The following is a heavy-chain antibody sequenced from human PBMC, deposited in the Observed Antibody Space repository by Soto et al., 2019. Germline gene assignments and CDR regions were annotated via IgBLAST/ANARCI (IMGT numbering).Heavy chain of an antibody. V-gene: IGHV3-7*01. CDR3: ASVAIVVVPPDDYLDV. J-gene: IGHJ6*03. CDR1: GFTYSSYW. Sequence: EVQLVESGGGLVQPGGSLRLSWSASGFTYSSYWMSWVRQAPGKGLEWVANIKQDGSEKYYVDSVKGRFTLSRDNAQNSLYLQMNSLSAEDTAVYYCASVAIVVVPPDDYLDVWDKGTTVTVAS. CDR2: IKQDGSEK. D-gene: IGHD2-2*01.